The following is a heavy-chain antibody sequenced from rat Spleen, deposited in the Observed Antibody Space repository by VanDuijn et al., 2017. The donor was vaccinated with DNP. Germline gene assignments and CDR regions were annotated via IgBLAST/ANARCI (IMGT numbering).Heavy chain of an antibody. V-gene: IGHV5-25*01. Sequence: EVQLAESGGGLVQPGRSLKLSCVASGFTFSNYYMAWVRQAPKKGLEWVATMSTSGSRTYYPDSVKGRFTISRDNAKSSLNLHMSSLKSEDTATYYGARQGYETDFDNWGQGVMVTVSS. J-gene: IGHJ2*01. CDR3: ARQGYETDFDN. CDR2: MSTSGSRT. CDR1: GFTFSNYY. D-gene: IGHD1-12*01.